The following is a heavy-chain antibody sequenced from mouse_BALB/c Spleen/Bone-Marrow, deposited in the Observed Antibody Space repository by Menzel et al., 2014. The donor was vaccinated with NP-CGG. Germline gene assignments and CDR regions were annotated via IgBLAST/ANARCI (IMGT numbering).Heavy chain of an antibody. CDR3: TRSYYRYDEEAWFAY. CDR1: GFTFSSYT. D-gene: IGHD2-14*01. V-gene: IGHV5-6-4*01. Sequence: VQLKQSGGGLVKPGGSLKLSCAASGFTFSSYTMSWVRQTPEKRLGWVATISSGGSYTYYPDSVKGRFTISRDNAKNTLYLQMSSLKSEDTAMYYCTRSYYRYDEEAWFAYWGQGTLVTVSA. CDR2: ISSGGSYT. J-gene: IGHJ3*01.